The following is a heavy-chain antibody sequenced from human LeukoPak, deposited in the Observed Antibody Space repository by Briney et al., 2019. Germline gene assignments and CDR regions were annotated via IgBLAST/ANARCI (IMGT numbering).Heavy chain of an antibody. V-gene: IGHV1-2*02. CDR2: INPNSGGT. CDR1: GYTFTGNY. J-gene: IGHJ5*02. D-gene: IGHD3-16*02. CDR3: ARLSGYRNWFDP. Sequence: ASVKVSCKASGYTFTGNYIHWVRQAPGQGLEWMGWINPNSGGTNYAQKCQGRVTMTRDTSISTAYMELSRLRSDDTAVYYCARLSGYRNWFDPWGQGTLVTVSS.